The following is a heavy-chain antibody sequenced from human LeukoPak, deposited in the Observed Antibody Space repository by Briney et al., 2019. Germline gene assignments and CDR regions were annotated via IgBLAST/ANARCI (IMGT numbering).Heavy chain of an antibody. CDR1: GGTFSSYA. J-gene: IGHJ6*02. Sequence: SVKVSCKASGGTFSSYAISWVRQAPGQGLEWMGGIIPIFGTANYEQKFQGRVTITADESTSTAYMELSSLRSEDTAVYYCARAMSYCGGDCYSYYYYGMDVWGQGTTVTVSS. V-gene: IGHV1-69*13. D-gene: IGHD2-21*02. CDR3: ARAMSYCGGDCYSYYYYGMDV. CDR2: IIPIFGTA.